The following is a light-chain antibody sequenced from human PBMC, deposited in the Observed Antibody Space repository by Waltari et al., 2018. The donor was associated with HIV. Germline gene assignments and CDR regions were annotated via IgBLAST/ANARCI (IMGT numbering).Light chain of an antibody. V-gene: IGLV1-40*01. Sequence: QSVLTQPPSVSGAPRQRVTISCTGSSSNIGAGYDVHWYQQLPGTAPKLLIYGNSNRPSGVPDRFSGSKSGTSASLAITGLQAEDEADYYCQSYDSSLSGYVFGGGTKLTVL. J-gene: IGLJ3*02. CDR2: GNS. CDR3: QSYDSSLSGYV. CDR1: SSNIGAGYD.